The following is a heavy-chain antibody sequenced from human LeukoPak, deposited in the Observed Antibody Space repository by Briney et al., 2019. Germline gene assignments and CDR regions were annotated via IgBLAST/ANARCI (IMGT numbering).Heavy chain of an antibody. CDR3: ARDGESMVRKFDY. V-gene: IGHV1-2*02. Sequence: ASVKVSCKASGYTFTGYYMHWVRQAPGQGLEWMGWTNPNSGGTNYAQKFQGRVTMTRDASISTAYMELSRLRSDDTAVYYCARDGESMVRKFDYWGQGTLVTVSS. D-gene: IGHD3-10*01. J-gene: IGHJ4*02. CDR1: GYTFTGYY. CDR2: TNPNSGGT.